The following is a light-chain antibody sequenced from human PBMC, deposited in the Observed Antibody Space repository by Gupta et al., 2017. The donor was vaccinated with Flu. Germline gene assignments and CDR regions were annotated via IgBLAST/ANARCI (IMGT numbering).Light chain of an antibody. Sequence: TVTLSCRSSQSVTSDYLAWYQQKPGQSPRLLIYGASNRATGIPDRFRGFGSGTDFSLSISRLEPEDFAVYYCQQYGRSPKTFGQGTKVEVK. CDR2: GAS. CDR3: QQYGRSPKT. V-gene: IGKV3-20*01. J-gene: IGKJ1*01. CDR1: QSVTSDY.